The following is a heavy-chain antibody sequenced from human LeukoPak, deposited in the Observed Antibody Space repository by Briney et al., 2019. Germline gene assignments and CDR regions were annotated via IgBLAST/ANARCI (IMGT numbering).Heavy chain of an antibody. CDR1: GFTFSSYW. D-gene: IGHD3-9*01. J-gene: IGHJ6*04. CDR3: ARDGTDILTGYYFGMDV. Sequence: GGSLRLSCAASGFTFSSYWMSWVRQAPGKGREWVANIKQDGSEKYYVDSVKGRFTISRDNAKNSLYLQMNSLRAEDTAVYYCARDGTDILTGYYFGMDVWGKGTTVTVSS. CDR2: IKQDGSEK. V-gene: IGHV3-7*03.